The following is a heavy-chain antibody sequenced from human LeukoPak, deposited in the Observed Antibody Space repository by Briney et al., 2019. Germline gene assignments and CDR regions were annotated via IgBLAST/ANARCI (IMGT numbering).Heavy chain of an antibody. CDR3: ARGERYSSPSEYGMDV. CDR1: GYSFTSYW. D-gene: IGHD6-6*01. Sequence: GESLKISCKGSGYSFTSYWIGWVRQMPGKGLQWMGIIYPGDSDTRYSPSFQGQVTISADKSISTAYLQWGSLKASDTAMYYCARGERYSSPSEYGMDVWGQGTTVTVSS. J-gene: IGHJ6*02. CDR2: IYPGDSDT. V-gene: IGHV5-51*01.